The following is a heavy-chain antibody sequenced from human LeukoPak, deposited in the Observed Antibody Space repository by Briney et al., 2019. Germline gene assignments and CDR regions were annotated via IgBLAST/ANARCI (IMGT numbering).Heavy chain of an antibody. CDR1: GGSFSSYY. D-gene: IGHD3-22*01. CDR2: IYYSGST. V-gene: IGHV4-59*08. CDR3: ARHVSYDSSGFIDAFDI. Sequence: SETLSLTCAVYGGSFSSYYWSWIRQPPGKGLEWIGYIYYSGSTNYNPSLKSRVTISVDTSKNQFSLKLSSVTAADTAVYYCARHVSYDSSGFIDAFDIWGQGTMVTVSS. J-gene: IGHJ3*02.